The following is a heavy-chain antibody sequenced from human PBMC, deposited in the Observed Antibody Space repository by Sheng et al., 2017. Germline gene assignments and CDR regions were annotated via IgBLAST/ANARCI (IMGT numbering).Heavy chain of an antibody. Sequence: QVQLQESGPGLVKPSETLSLTCTVSGGSISSYYWSWIRQPPGKGLEWIGYIYYSGSTNYNPSLKSRVTISVDTSKNQFSLKLSSVTAADTAVYYCARAPGYSYGFDLWGLAPWSLSPQ. CDR2: IYYSGST. V-gene: IGHV4-59*01. CDR1: GGSISSYY. J-gene: IGHJ2*01. D-gene: IGHD5-18*01. CDR3: ARAPGYSYGFDL.